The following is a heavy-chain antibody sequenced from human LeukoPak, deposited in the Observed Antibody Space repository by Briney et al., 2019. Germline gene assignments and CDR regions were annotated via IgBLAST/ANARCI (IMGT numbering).Heavy chain of an antibody. CDR2: IQKDGSEA. V-gene: IGHV3-7*01. D-gene: IGHD7-27*01. Sequence: PGGSLRLSCTTSGFTLSYYWMTWVRQAPGKGLEWVAKIQKDGSEAYYVDSMEGRFTISRDNAENSLYLQMHSLRAEDTAVYSCARAGVTNQLGQTYWYFDLWGRGTLVTVSS. CDR1: GFTLSYYW. J-gene: IGHJ2*01. CDR3: ARAGVTNQLGQTYWYFDL.